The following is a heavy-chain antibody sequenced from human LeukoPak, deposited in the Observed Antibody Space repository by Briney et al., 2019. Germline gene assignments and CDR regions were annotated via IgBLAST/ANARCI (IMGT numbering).Heavy chain of an antibody. CDR3: ASRTYYDRSGPNWYFDL. CDR1: GFTFSSYA. Sequence: GGSLRLSCAASGFTFSSYAMSWVRQAPGKGLEWVSAISGSGGSTYYADSVKGRFTISRDNSKNTLYLQMNSLRAGDTAVYYCASRTYYDRSGPNWYFDLWGRGTLVTVSS. V-gene: IGHV3-23*01. D-gene: IGHD3-22*01. J-gene: IGHJ2*01. CDR2: ISGSGGST.